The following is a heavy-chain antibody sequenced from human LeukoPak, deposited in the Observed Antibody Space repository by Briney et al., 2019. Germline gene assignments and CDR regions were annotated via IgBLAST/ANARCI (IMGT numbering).Heavy chain of an antibody. V-gene: IGHV3-23*01. CDR3: ANGGLHSFDY. Sequence: GGSLRLSCAASGFTFSSCAMSWVRQAPGKGLEWVSLISGSGDSRYYADSVKGRFTISRDNAKNTLWLQMNSLRAEDTAVYYCANGGLHSFDYWGQGTLVTVSS. D-gene: IGHD5-24*01. CDR1: GFTFSSCA. CDR2: ISGSGDSR. J-gene: IGHJ4*02.